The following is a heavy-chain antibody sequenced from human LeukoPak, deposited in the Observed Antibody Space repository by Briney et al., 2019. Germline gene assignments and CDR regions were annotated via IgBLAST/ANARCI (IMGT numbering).Heavy chain of an antibody. D-gene: IGHD3-10*01. CDR3: ARARFGEDSGVDAFDI. CDR2: IYYSGST. CDR1: GGSISSGDYY. V-gene: IGHV4-30-4*01. J-gene: IGHJ3*02. Sequence: SETLSLTCTVSGGSISSGDYYWSWLRQPPGKGLEWIGYIYYSGSTYYNPSLKSRVTISVDTSKNQFSLKLSSVTAADTAVDYCARARFGEDSGVDAFDIWGQGTMVTVSS.